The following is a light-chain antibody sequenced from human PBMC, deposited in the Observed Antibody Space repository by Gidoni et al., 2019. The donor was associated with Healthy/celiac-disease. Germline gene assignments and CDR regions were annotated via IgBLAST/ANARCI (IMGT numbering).Light chain of an antibody. V-gene: IGKV3-20*01. J-gene: IGKJ3*01. CDR2: GAS. CDR3: QQYRGT. Sequence: EIVLTQSPGTLSLSPGERATLSCRASQSVSSSYLAWYQQKPGQAPRLLIYGASSRATGIPDRFSGSGSGTDFTLTISRLEPEDCAVYYCQQYRGTFGPXTKVDIK. CDR1: QSVSSSY.